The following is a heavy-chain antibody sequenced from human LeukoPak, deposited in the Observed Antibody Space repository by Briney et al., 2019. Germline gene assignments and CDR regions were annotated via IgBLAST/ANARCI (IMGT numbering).Heavy chain of an antibody. CDR1: GYTFTSYA. Sequence: ASVKVSCKASGYTFTSYAMNWVRQAPGQGLEWMGWINTNTGNPTYAQGFTGRFVFPLDTSVSTAYLQISSLKAEDTAVYYCARVSGGFGEYDFDYWGQGTLVTVSS. J-gene: IGHJ4*02. D-gene: IGHD3-10*01. CDR2: INTNTGNP. CDR3: ARVSGGFGEYDFDY. V-gene: IGHV7-4-1*02.